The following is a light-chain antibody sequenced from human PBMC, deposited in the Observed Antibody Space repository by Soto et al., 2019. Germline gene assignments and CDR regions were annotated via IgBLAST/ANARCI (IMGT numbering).Light chain of an antibody. CDR1: QDIAIY. Sequence: IQLTQSPSSLSASVGDRVTTTFRASQDIAIYLAWYQQKPGEAPKLLIYAASTLYGGVPSRFSGSGSGTDFTLTISRLEPEDFAVYYCQQYGSSGTFGQGTKVDIK. J-gene: IGKJ1*01. V-gene: IGKV1-9*01. CDR3: QQYGSSGT. CDR2: AAS.